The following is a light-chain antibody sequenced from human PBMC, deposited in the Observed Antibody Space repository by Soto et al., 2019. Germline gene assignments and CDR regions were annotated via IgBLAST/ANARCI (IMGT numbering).Light chain of an antibody. CDR1: SGSIASNH. V-gene: IGLV6-57*04. CDR3: QSYGSTNVV. CDR2: AND. J-gene: IGLJ3*02. Sequence: FMLTQAHSVSESPGKAVTISCTRSSGSIASNHVQWYQQRPGSAPTTLIYANDQRPSGVPDRFSGSIDSSSNSASLTISGLKTEDEAEYYCQSYGSTNVVFGGGTKLTVL.